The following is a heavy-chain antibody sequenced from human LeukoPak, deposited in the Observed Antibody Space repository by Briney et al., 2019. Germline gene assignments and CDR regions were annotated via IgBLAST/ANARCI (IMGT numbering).Heavy chain of an antibody. CDR3: ARGSPLYCSGGSCYYYYYYMDV. CDR2: ISGSGGST. J-gene: IGHJ6*03. CDR1: GFTFSSYA. D-gene: IGHD2-15*01. Sequence: GGSLRLSCAASGFTFSSYAMSWVRQAPGKGLEWVSAISGSGGSTYYADSVKGRFTISRDNSKNTLYLQMNSLRAEDTAVYYCARGSPLYCSGGSCYYYYYYMDVWGKGTTVTVSS. V-gene: IGHV3-23*01.